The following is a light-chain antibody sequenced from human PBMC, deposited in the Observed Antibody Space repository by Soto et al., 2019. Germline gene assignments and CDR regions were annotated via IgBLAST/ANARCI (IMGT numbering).Light chain of an antibody. CDR1: QSISEY. V-gene: IGKV1-39*01. Sequence: DIQMTQSPSSLSASVGERVTITCRASQSISEYLNWYQQKPGKAPRLLIFGASTLQSGVPSRFSGSGSGTEFTLTISSLQPEDFATYYCQQCYTTRSITFGQGTRLDIK. CDR3: QQCYTTRSIT. J-gene: IGKJ5*01. CDR2: GAS.